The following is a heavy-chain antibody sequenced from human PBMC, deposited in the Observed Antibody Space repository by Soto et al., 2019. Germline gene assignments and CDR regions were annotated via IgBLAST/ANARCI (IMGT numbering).Heavy chain of an antibody. CDR2: ISAHSGDT. J-gene: IGHJ4*02. CDR3: AKDPCVLPLLEWVLSGGEYYFDY. CDR1: GYTFSSYG. V-gene: IGHV1-18*01. D-gene: IGHD3-3*01. Sequence: ASVKVSCKASGYTFSSYGITWVRQAPGQGLEWMGWISAHSGDTNYAQKFQGRVTMTTDTSTSTAYMELRSLRSDDTAVYYCAKDPCVLPLLEWVLSGGEYYFDYWGQGALVTVSS.